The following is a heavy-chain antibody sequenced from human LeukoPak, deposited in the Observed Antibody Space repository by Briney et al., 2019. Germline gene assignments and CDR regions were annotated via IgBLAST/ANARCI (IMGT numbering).Heavy chain of an antibody. J-gene: IGHJ3*02. CDR3: AKRRPDYGGYDAFDI. CDR1: GFTFSTHA. V-gene: IGHV3-23*01. D-gene: IGHD4-23*01. CDR2: ISGSGGST. Sequence: PGGSLRLSCAASGFTFSTHAMSWVRQAPGKGLEWVSAISGSGGSTYYADSVKGRFTISRDNSKNTLYLQMNSLRAEDTAVYYCAKRRPDYGGYDAFDIWGQGTMVTVSS.